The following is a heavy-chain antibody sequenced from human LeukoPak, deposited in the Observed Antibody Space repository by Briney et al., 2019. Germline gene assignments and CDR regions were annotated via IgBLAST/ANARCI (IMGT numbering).Heavy chain of an antibody. CDR3: ARTSSSGLVGGYYFDY. CDR1: GYFISSGYY. J-gene: IGHJ4*02. D-gene: IGHD6-19*01. CDR2: IHHSGST. Sequence: SETLSLTCTVSGYFISSGYYWGWIRQPPGKGLQWIGTIHHSGSTYYNPSLKSRVTISVDTSKNQFSLKLSSVTAADTAVYYCARTSSSGLVGGYYFDYWGQGTLVTVSS. V-gene: IGHV4-38-2*02.